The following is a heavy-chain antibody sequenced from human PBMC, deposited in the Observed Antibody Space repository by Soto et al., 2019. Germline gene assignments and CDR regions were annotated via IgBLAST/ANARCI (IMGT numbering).Heavy chain of an antibody. J-gene: IGHJ4*02. CDR3: TTGPLCSSTSCYDY. CDR2: IKSKTDGGTT. CDR1: GFTFSNAW. V-gene: IGHV3-15*01. D-gene: IGHD2-2*01. Sequence: PGGSLRLSCAASGFTFSNAWMSWVRQAPGKGLEWVGRIKSKTDGGTTDYAAPVKGRFTISRDDSKNTLYLQMNSLKTEDTAVYYCTTGPLCSSTSCYDYWGQGTLVTVSS.